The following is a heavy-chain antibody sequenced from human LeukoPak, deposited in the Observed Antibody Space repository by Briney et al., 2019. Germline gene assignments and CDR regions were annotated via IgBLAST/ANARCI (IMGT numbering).Heavy chain of an antibody. CDR1: GFSFSSYG. CDR2: ISSSSSTI. Sequence: PGGSLRLSCAASGFSFSSYGMHWVRQAPGKGLEWVSYISSSSSTIYYADSVKGRFTISRDNAKNSLYLQMNSLRDEDTAVYYCARAGGYYGDGRDNAFDIWGQGTMVTVSS. J-gene: IGHJ3*02. D-gene: IGHD3-3*01. V-gene: IGHV3-48*02. CDR3: ARAGGYYGDGRDNAFDI.